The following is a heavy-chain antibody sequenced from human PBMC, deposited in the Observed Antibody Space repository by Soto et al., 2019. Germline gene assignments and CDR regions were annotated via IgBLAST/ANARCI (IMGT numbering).Heavy chain of an antibody. CDR2: ISYDGSNK. CDR1: GFTFSSYA. CDR3: ARDPEMVRGVYELFDY. J-gene: IGHJ4*02. Sequence: GGSLRLSCAASGFTFSSYAMHWVRQAPGKGLEWVAVISYDGSNKYYADSVKGRFTISRDNSKNTLYLQMNSLRAEDTAVYYCARDPEMVRGVYELFDYWGQGTLVTVSS. D-gene: IGHD3-10*01. V-gene: IGHV3-30-3*01.